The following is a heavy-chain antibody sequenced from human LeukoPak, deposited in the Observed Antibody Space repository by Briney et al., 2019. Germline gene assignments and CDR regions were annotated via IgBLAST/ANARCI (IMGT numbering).Heavy chain of an antibody. CDR3: ARDDYGVFDAFDV. J-gene: IGHJ3*01. V-gene: IGHV4-59*08. CDR2: IYNSGST. D-gene: IGHD3-16*01. Sequence: SETLSLTCTVSGGSISSHYWSWIRQPPGKGLEWIGYIYNSGSTNYNPSLKSRVTISLDTSKNQFSLHLTSVTAADTAVYFCARDDYGVFDAFDVWGQGTMVTVSS. CDR1: GGSISSHY.